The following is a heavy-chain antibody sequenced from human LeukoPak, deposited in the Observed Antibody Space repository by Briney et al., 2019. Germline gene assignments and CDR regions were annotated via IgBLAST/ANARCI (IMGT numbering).Heavy chain of an antibody. CDR1: GGSISSSSYY. Sequence: PSETLSLTCTVSGGSISSSSYYWGWIRQPPGKGLEWIGSIYYSGSTYYNPSLKSRVTISVDTSKNQFSLKLSSVTAADTAVYYCARGQLGYYDSSGYYVNWGQGTLVTVSS. D-gene: IGHD3-22*01. J-gene: IGHJ4*02. CDR3: ARGQLGYYDSSGYYVN. V-gene: IGHV4-39*07. CDR2: IYYSGST.